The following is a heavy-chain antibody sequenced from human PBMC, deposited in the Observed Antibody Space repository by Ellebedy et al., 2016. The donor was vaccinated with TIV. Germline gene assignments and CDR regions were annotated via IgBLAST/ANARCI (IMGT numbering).Heavy chain of an antibody. V-gene: IGHV4-61*01. D-gene: IGHD2-2*01. Sequence: MPSETLSLTCTVSGGSVSSGSYCWSWIRQTPGKGLEWIGYIYYSGSTNYNPSLKSRVTISVDTSKNQFSLTLSSVTAADTAAYYCARDRRWYCSSTSCYGYYYYYGMDVWGQGTTVTVSS. CDR1: GGSVSSGSYC. J-gene: IGHJ6*02. CDR3: ARDRRWYCSSTSCYGYYYYYGMDV. CDR2: IYYSGST.